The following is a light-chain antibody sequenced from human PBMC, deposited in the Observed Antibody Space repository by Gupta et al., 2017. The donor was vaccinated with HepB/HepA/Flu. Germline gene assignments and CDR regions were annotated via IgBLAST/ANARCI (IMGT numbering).Light chain of an antibody. CDR3: AAWDDSLNAVI. CDR1: NSNIRSNT. V-gene: IGLV1-44*01. J-gene: IGLJ2*01. CDR2: RSD. Sequence: SVLTQPPSASGTPGPPLTISCSGGNSNIRSNTVNWFQHLPGTAPKLLTYRSDQRPSGIPDRFSGSKSGTSASLVISGLQSEDEAIYYCAAWDDSLNAVIFGGGTKVTVL.